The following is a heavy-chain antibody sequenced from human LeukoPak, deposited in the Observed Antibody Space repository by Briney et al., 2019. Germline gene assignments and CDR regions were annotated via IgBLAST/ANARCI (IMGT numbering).Heavy chain of an antibody. CDR2: IYTNGGT. CDR3: ARSVAPAAKMDV. Sequence: PRGSLRLSCAASGFTVSGNYTNWVRPAPGKGLEWVSVIYTNGGTYYADSVKGRFTISRDKSKNTLYLQMNSLRAEDTAVYYCARSVAPAAKMDVWGKGTTVTVSS. D-gene: IGHD2-2*01. V-gene: IGHV3-53*01. J-gene: IGHJ6*04. CDR1: GFTVSGNY.